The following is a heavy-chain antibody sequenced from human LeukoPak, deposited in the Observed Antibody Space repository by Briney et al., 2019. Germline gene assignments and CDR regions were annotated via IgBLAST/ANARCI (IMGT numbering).Heavy chain of an antibody. CDR3: AGEGCGGDCPDYYMDV. Sequence: PGGSLRLSCAASGFTFSSYAMSWVRQAPGKGLEWVSAISGSGGSTYYADSVKGRFTISRDNSKNTLYLQMNSLRAEDTAVYYCAGEGCGGDCPDYYMDVWGKGTTVTVSS. D-gene: IGHD2-21*01. CDR2: ISGSGGST. V-gene: IGHV3-23*01. J-gene: IGHJ6*03. CDR1: GFTFSSYA.